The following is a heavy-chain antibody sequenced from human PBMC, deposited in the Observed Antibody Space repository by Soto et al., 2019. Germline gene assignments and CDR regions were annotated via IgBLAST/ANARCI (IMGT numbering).Heavy chain of an antibody. D-gene: IGHD1-26*01. Sequence: SETLSLTCTVSGGSISSGNYYWSWIRQPPGKGLEWIGYIYYSGSTYYNPSLKSRVTISVDTSKNQFSLKLSSVTAADTAVYYCARTLVGAPPFDYWGQGTLVTVSS. CDR3: ARTLVGAPPFDY. J-gene: IGHJ4*02. CDR1: GGSISSGNYY. V-gene: IGHV4-30-4*01. CDR2: IYYSGST.